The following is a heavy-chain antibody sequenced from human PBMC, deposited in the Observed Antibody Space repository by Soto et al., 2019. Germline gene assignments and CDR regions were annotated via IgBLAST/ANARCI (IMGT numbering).Heavy chain of an antibody. J-gene: IGHJ3*02. CDR3: ARDRGYCSSTSCYEPAFDI. CDR1: GFTVSSNY. Sequence: PGGSLRLSCAASGFTVSSNYMSWVRQAPGKGLEWVSVIYSGGSTYYADSVKGRFTISRHNSKNTLYLQMNSLRAEDTAVYYCARDRGYCSSTSCYEPAFDIWAQGTMVTVSS. D-gene: IGHD2-2*01. CDR2: IYSGGST. V-gene: IGHV3-53*04.